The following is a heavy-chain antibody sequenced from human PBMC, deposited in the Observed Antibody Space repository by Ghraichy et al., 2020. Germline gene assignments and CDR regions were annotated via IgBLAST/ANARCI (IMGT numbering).Heavy chain of an antibody. CDR3: ARRYYYDSSGPGAFDI. D-gene: IGHD3-22*01. CDR2: IYYSGST. J-gene: IGHJ3*02. CDR1: GGSVSSGSYY. Sequence: SETLSLTCTVSGGSVSSGSYYWSWIRQPPGKGLEWIGYIYYSGSTNYNPSLKSRVTISVDTSKNQFSLKLSSVTAADTAVYYCARRYYYDSSGPGAFDIWGQGTMVTVSS. V-gene: IGHV4-61*01.